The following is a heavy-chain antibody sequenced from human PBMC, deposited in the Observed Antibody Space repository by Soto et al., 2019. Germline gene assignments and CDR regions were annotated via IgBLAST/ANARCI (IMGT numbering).Heavy chain of an antibody. CDR3: GKAGESGYCDH. CDR2: ISYDGTQK. D-gene: IGHD3-22*01. Sequence: QVQLVESGGGVVQPGRSLRLSCAVSGFTFSDYGMHWVRQAPGKGLEWVAVISYDGTQKYFADSVKGRFTISRDDSENTLYLQMNSLTPEDTAVYYCGKAGESGYCDHWGQGTLVTVAS. J-gene: IGHJ4*02. V-gene: IGHV3-30*18. CDR1: GFTFSDYG.